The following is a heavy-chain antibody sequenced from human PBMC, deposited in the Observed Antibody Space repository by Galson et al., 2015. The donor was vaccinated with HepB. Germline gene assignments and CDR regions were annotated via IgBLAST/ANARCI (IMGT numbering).Heavy chain of an antibody. CDR1: GFTFSSYA. V-gene: IGHV3-30*04. Sequence: SLRLSCAASGFTFSSYAMHWVRQAPGKGLEWVAVISYDGSNKYYADSVKGRFTISRDNSKNTLYLQMNSLRAEDTAVYYCANLRRSAAGVSSYYYGMDVWGQGTTVTVSS. D-gene: IGHD6-13*01. CDR2: ISYDGSNK. CDR3: ANLRRSAAGVSSYYYGMDV. J-gene: IGHJ6*02.